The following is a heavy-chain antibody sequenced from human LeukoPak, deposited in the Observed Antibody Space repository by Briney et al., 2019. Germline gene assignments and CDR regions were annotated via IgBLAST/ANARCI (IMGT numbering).Heavy chain of an antibody. CDR3: ARAQGQDYGDYVVVHGLDV. D-gene: IGHD4-17*01. J-gene: IGHJ6*02. CDR1: GGSISSYY. CDR2: IFYSGST. V-gene: IGHV4-59*01. Sequence: PSETLSLTCTISGGSISSYYWTWIRQPPGKELEWIGYIFYSGSTNSNPSLTSRATISVDPSKNQFSLSLRSVTTADTAVYYWARAQGQDYGDYVVVHGLDVWGQGTKVTAFS.